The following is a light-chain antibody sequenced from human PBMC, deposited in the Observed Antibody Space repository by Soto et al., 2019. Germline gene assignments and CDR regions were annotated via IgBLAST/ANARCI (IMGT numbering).Light chain of an antibody. V-gene: IGKV3-20*01. CDR1: QSVSRY. CDR2: GAS. J-gene: IGKJ1*01. CDR3: QHFGSSPWT. Sequence: EIVLTQSPGTLSLSPGERATLSCRASQSVSRYLAWYQQKPGQAPRVLIYGASSRATGIPDRFSGSGSGTDFTITISRLEPDDFAVYYCQHFGSSPWTFGQGTKVEIK.